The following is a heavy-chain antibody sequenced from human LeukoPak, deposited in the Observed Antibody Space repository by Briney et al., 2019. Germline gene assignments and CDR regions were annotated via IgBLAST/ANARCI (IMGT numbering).Heavy chain of an antibody. CDR3: ARCERVGSAWYPFDY. J-gene: IGHJ4*02. CDR1: GGSISSYY. V-gene: IGHV4-59*01. CDR2: IYYSGST. Sequence: SETLSLTCTVSGGSISSYYWSWIRQPPGKGLEWIGYIYYSGSTNYNPSLKSRVTISVDTSKNQFSLKLSSVTAADTAVYYCARCERVGSAWYPFDYWGQGILVTVSS. D-gene: IGHD6-19*01.